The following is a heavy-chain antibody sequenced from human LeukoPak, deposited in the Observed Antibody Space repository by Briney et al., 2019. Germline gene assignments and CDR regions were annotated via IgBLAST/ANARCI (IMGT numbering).Heavy chain of an antibody. Sequence: GGSLRLSCAASGFTFSSYWMIWVRQGPGKGLEWVANIKPGGNEKYYVDSVKGRFTISRDNVKNSLYLQMNSLRAEDTAIYYCATFRFLGTWGQGTMVTVSP. D-gene: IGHD3-3*01. V-gene: IGHV3-7*03. J-gene: IGHJ3*01. CDR1: GFTFSSYW. CDR2: IKPGGNEK. CDR3: ATFRFLGT.